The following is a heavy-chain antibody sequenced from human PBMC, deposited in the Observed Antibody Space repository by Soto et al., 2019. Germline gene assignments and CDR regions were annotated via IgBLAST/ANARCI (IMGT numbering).Heavy chain of an antibody. V-gene: IGHV3-48*02. CDR3: ARDSAVYYDSSGYSPGMDG. CDR1: GFTFSSYS. Sequence: GGSLRLSCAASGFTFSSYSMNWVRQAPGKGLEWVSYISSSSSTIYYADSVKGRFTISRDNAKNSLYLQMNSLRDEDTAVYYCARDSAVYYDSSGYSPGMDGRGQGTTVTGSS. J-gene: IGHJ6*01. D-gene: IGHD3-22*01. CDR2: ISSSSSTI.